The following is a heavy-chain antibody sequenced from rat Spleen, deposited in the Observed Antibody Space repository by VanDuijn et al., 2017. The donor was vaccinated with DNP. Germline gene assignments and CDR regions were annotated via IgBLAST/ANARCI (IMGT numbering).Heavy chain of an antibody. CDR2: ISYDGRSN. CDR1: GFTFSDYY. V-gene: IGHV5-22*01. Sequence: EVQLVESGGGVVQPGRSLKLSCAASGFTFSDYYMAWVRQAPTKGLEWVAYISYDGRSNYRGDSVKGRFTISRDNAKSTLYLQMNSRRSEDMATYYCARHVLPLRVWDYWGQGVMVTVSS. D-gene: IGHD1-4*01. J-gene: IGHJ2*01. CDR3: ARHVLPLRVWDY.